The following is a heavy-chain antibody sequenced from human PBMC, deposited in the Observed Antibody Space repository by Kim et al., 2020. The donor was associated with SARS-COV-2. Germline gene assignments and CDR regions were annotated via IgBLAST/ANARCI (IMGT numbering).Heavy chain of an antibody. Sequence: SVKVSCKASGGTFSSYAISWVRQAPGQGLEWMGGIIPIFGTANYAQKFQGRVTITADESTSTAYMELSSLRSEDTAVYYCARGYDFWSGYLDYWGQGTLVTVSS. CDR2: IIPIFGTA. CDR3: ARGYDFWSGYLDY. D-gene: IGHD3-3*01. CDR1: GGTFSSYA. V-gene: IGHV1-69*13. J-gene: IGHJ4*02.